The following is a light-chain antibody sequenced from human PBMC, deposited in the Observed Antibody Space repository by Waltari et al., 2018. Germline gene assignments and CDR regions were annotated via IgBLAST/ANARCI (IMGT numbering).Light chain of an antibody. CDR2: DAS. J-gene: IGKJ1*01. Sequence: IVLTQSPGTLSLSSGERATLSCRASESVRRSLAWYQQKPGQAPRLLIYDASSRATGIPDRFSGSGSGTDFSLSISRLEPEDFAVYYCQHYVSLPATFGQGTKVEIK. V-gene: IGKV3-20*01. CDR3: QHYVSLPAT. CDR1: ESVRRS.